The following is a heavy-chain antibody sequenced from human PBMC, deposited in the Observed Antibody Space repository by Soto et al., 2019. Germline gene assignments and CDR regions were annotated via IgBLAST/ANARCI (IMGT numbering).Heavy chain of an antibody. J-gene: IGHJ3*02. CDR1: GYSFTSYW. Sequence: XESLKISFKGSGYSFTSYWIGWVRQIPGKGLEWMGIIYPGDSDTRYSPSFQGQVTISADKSISTAYLQWSSLKASDTAMYYCARMVATSAFDIWGQGTMVTVSS. D-gene: IGHD5-12*01. V-gene: IGHV5-51*01. CDR2: IYPGDSDT. CDR3: ARMVATSAFDI.